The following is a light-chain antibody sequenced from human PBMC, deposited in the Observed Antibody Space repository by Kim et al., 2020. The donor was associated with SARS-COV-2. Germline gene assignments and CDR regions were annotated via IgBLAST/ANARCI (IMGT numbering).Light chain of an antibody. CDR3: QQYENLPLT. CDR2: DAS. J-gene: IGKJ4*01. Sequence: DIQMTQSPSSRSASVGDRVTITCQASQDISNYLNWYQQKPGKAPKLLISDASNLQRGVPSRFSGGGSGTDFTFTITSLQPEDIATYYCQQYENLPLTFGGGTKVDIK. V-gene: IGKV1-33*01. CDR1: QDISNY.